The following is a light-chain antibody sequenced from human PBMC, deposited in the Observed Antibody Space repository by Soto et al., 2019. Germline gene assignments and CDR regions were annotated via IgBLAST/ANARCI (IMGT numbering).Light chain of an antibody. CDR3: QQRSNWPPIFT. J-gene: IGKJ3*01. CDR1: QSVSSY. V-gene: IGKV3-11*01. Sequence: EIVLTQSPATLSLSPGERATLSCRASQSVSSYLAWYQQKPGQAPRLLIYDASNRATGIPARFSGSGSGTDFTLTITSLEPEDFEVYYCQQRSNWPPIFTFGPGTKVDFK. CDR2: DAS.